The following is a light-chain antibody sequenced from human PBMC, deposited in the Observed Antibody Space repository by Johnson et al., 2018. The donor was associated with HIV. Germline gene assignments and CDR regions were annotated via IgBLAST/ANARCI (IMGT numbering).Light chain of an antibody. CDR3: GTWDTGLSTCGF. CDR1: SSNIGNNY. V-gene: IGLV1-51*02. CDR2: ETN. J-gene: IGLJ1*01. Sequence: QSVLKQPPSVSAAPGQKVTISCSGSSSNIGNNYVSWYQHLPGTAPKLLIYETNKRPSGIPDRFSGSKSGTSATLGITGLQAGDEADYYCGTWDTGLSTCGFFGTWKKVTVL.